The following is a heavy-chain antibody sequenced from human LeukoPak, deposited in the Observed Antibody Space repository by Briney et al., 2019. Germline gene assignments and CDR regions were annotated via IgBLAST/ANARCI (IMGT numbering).Heavy chain of an antibody. J-gene: IGHJ4*02. Sequence: GGSLRLSCAASGFTFSNCAMTWVRHAPAKGLEWVSTISGRAGSTFYADSVKGRFTISRDNSKNTLYLQMNSLRAEDTAVYYCAKSEGPFYDSSGYRPVDYWGQGILVTVSS. D-gene: IGHD3-22*01. CDR3: AKSEGPFYDSSGYRPVDY. V-gene: IGHV3-23*01. CDR2: ISGRAGST. CDR1: GFTFSNCA.